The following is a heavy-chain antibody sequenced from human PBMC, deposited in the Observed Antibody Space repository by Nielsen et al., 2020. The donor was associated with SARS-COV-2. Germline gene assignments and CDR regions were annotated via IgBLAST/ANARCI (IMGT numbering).Heavy chain of an antibody. D-gene: IGHD1-26*01. CDR2: IYSCGST. CDR1: GFTVSSNS. CDR3: ARWDFDY. J-gene: IGHJ4*02. V-gene: IGHV3-66*03. Sequence: GESLKISCAASGFTVSSNSMSWVRQAPGKGLEWVSVIYSCGSTFYADSVKGRFTISRDNAKNSLYLQMNSLRADDTAVYYCARWDFDYWGQGTLVTVSS.